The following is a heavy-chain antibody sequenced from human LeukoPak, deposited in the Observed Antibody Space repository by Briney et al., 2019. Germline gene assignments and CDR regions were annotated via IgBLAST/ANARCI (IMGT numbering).Heavy chain of an antibody. V-gene: IGHV3-73*01. D-gene: IGHD2-2*01. CDR3: ATVPTCTSCYAYYFDY. CDR2: VRSKANNYAT. Sequence: GGSLRLSCTTSGSTFSGSDMYWVRQASGKGLEWVGRVRSKANNYATAYAASVKGRFTISRDDSKNTAYLQMNSLKTEDTAVYYCATVPTCTSCYAYYFDYWGQGTLVTVSS. J-gene: IGHJ4*02. CDR1: GSTFSGSD.